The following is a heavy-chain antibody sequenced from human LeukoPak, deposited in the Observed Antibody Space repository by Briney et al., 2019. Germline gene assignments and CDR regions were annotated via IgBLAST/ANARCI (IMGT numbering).Heavy chain of an antibody. CDR1: GFTFSTSW. J-gene: IGHJ4*02. D-gene: IGHD3-22*01. CDR3: VRDMGYYDKV. Sequence: GGSLRLSXAASGFTFSTSWMHWIRQAPGKGLVWVSRINPDGSSTDYADSVKGRFTISRDNAKNTLCLQMNSLRAEDAAVYYCVRDMGYYDKVWGQGTLVTVSS. CDR2: INPDGSST. V-gene: IGHV3-74*01.